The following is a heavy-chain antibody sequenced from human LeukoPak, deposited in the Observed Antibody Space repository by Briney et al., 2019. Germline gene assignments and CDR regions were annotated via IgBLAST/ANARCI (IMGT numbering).Heavy chain of an antibody. J-gene: IGHJ6*03. CDR2: IIPIFGTA. Sequence: SVKVSCKASGGTFSSYAISWVRQAPGQGLEWMGRIIPIFGTANYAQKFQGRVTITTDESTSTAYMELSSLRSEDTAVYYCARGLYRRFGYYYYYYTDVWGKGTTVTVSS. CDR3: ARGLYRRFGYYYYYYTDV. V-gene: IGHV1-69*05. CDR1: GGTFSSYA. D-gene: IGHD3-10*01.